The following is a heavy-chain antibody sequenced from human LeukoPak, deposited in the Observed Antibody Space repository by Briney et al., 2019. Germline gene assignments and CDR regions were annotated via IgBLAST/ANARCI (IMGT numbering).Heavy chain of an antibody. Sequence: SETLSLTCAGYSGSISGYYWSWIRQPPGKGLEWIGYIYYNGETNYSPSLKSRVTMSVDTSPNQFSLKLSSVTAAETAVYFCARYDNNKCFFFWGQGTLVTV. CDR2: IYYNGET. D-gene: IGHD3/OR15-3a*01. V-gene: IGHV4-59*01. J-gene: IGHJ4*02. CDR3: ARYDNNKCFFF. CDR1: SGSISGYY.